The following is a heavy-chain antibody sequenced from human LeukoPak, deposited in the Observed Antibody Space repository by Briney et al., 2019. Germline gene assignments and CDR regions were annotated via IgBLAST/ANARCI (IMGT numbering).Heavy chain of an antibody. V-gene: IGHV5-51*01. J-gene: IGHJ3*02. CDR1: GYSFTNYW. CDR2: IYPGDSDT. D-gene: IGHD3-22*01. Sequence: GESLKISCKGSGYSFTNYWIGWVRQMPGKGLEWMGIIYPGDSDTRYSPSFQGQVTISADKSISTAYLHWSSLKASDSAMYYCARRVTDQSYYYDSSGYYYGAFDIWGQGTMVTVSS. CDR3: ARRVTDQSYYYDSSGYYYGAFDI.